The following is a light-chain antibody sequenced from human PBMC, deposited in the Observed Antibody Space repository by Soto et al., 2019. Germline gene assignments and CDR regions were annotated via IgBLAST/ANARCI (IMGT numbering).Light chain of an antibody. Sequence: AIQMTQSPYSLSASIGDKVTITCRASQDIRKDVGWYQQKPGKAPKLLIYAAYSLESGVPSRFSGSGSGTAFTLTISSLQPEDFATYYCLQDYNYPRTFGQGTKVEIK. CDR2: AAY. CDR1: QDIRKD. CDR3: LQDYNYPRT. V-gene: IGKV1-6*01. J-gene: IGKJ1*01.